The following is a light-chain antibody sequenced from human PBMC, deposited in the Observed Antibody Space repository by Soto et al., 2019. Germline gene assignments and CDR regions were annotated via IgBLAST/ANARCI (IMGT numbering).Light chain of an antibody. CDR3: SSYTSSSTYV. CDR1: GSDVGGYNY. CDR2: DVS. V-gene: IGLV2-14*01. Sequence: QSALTQPASVSGSPGQSIAISCTGAGSDVGGYNYVSWYQQHPGKAPKLMIYDVSKRPSGVPDRFSGSKSGNTASLTISGLQGEDEADYYCSSYTSSSTYVFGTGTQLTVL. J-gene: IGLJ1*01.